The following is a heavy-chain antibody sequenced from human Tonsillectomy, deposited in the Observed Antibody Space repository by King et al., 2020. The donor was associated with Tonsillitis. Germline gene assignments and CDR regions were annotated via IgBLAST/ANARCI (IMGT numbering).Heavy chain of an antibody. V-gene: IGHV3-30*03. CDR1: GFTFSNYG. CDR2: ISYDGTNK. J-gene: IGHJ3*02. Sequence: VQLVESGGGVVQPGRSLRLSCAASGFTFSNYGMHWVRQAPGKGLEWVALISYDGTNKYYADYVKGRFTISRDNSKNTMYLQMNSLRAEATDVSYCTTDEGAFAIWGQRAMVTVSS. CDR3: TTDEGAFAI.